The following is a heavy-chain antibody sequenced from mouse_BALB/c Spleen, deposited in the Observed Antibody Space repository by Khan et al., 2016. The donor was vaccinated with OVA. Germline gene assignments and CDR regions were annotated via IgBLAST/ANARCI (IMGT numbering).Heavy chain of an antibody. Sequence: EVELVESGGGLVKPGGSLKLSCAASGFTFSNYAMSWVRQTPEKRLKWVATISSGGSYPYYPDSLQGRFAFSRDNAKNTLSLQMSSLRSEDAAIYYCARELCTRVGATPFAYWGQGTLVTVSA. V-gene: IGHV5-9-3*01. CDR3: ARELCTRVGATPFAY. CDR1: GFTFSNYA. D-gene: IGHD1-1*01. J-gene: IGHJ3*01. CDR2: ISSGGSYP.